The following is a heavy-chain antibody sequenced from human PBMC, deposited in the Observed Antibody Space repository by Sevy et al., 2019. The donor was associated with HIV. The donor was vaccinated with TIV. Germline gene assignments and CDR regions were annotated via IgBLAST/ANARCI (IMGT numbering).Heavy chain of an antibody. CDR3: ARDRELLWFGEFDP. V-gene: IGHV3-21*01. CDR2: ISSSSSYI. CDR1: GFTFSSYS. D-gene: IGHD3-10*01. J-gene: IGHJ5*02. Sequence: GGSLRLSCAASGFTFSSYSMNWVRQAPGKGLEWVSSISSSSSYIYYADSVKGRFTISRDNAKNSLYLQMSSLRAEDTAVYYCARDRELLWFGEFDPWGQGTLVTVSS.